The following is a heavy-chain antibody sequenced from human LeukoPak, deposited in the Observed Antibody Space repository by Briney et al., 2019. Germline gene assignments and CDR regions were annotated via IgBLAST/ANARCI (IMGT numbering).Heavy chain of an antibody. Sequence: SETLSLTCTVSGGSISSYYWSWIRQPPGKGLEWIGYIYYSGGTNYNPSLKSRVTISVDTSKNQFSLKLSSVTAADTAVYYCARDTPLLVSDGPGAFDIWGQGTMVTVYS. CDR1: GGSISSYY. CDR3: ARDTPLLVSDGPGAFDI. J-gene: IGHJ3*02. D-gene: IGHD2-15*01. CDR2: IYYSGGT. V-gene: IGHV4-59*01.